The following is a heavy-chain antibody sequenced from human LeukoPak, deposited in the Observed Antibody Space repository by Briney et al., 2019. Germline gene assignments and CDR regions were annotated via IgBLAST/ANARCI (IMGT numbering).Heavy chain of an antibody. J-gene: IGHJ5*02. CDR3: ARRSSSITGTKGRKNWFDP. CDR1: GGSISSSSYY. Sequence: SETMSLTCTVSGGSISSSSYYWGWIRQPPGKGLEWIGSIYYSGSTYYNPSLKSRVTISVDTSKNQFSLKLSSVTAADTAVYYCARRSSSITGTKGRKNWFDPWGQGTLVTVSS. V-gene: IGHV4-39*07. D-gene: IGHD1-7*01. CDR2: IYYSGST.